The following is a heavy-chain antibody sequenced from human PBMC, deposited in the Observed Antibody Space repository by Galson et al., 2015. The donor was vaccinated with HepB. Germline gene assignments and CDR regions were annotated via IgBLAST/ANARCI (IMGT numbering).Heavy chain of an antibody. CDR2: FYYSGTT. J-gene: IGHJ4*02. V-gene: IGHV4-39*01. CDR3: TRSSNMVATYY. Sequence: ETLSLTCTVSGGSISTSSYYWGWIRQPPGKGLEWVGSFYYSGTTYYNPSLKSRVIISVDTSKSQFSLKLSSVTAADTAVYYCTRSSNMVATYYWGQGTLVTVSS. D-gene: IGHD5-12*01. CDR1: GGSISTSSYY.